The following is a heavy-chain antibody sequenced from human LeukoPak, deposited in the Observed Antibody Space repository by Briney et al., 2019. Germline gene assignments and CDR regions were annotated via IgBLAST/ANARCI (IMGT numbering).Heavy chain of an antibody. CDR1: GYTVTSYG. CDR2: ISAYNGNT. Sequence: ASVTVSCTASGYTVTSYGISWVRQAPGQGLEWIGWISAYNGNTNYAQKPQGRVTMTTDTSTSTAYMELRSLRSDDTAVYYCARDSGALLWFGELFPSGYWGQGTLVTVSS. V-gene: IGHV1-18*04. CDR3: ARDSGALLWFGELFPSGY. J-gene: IGHJ4*02. D-gene: IGHD3-10*01.